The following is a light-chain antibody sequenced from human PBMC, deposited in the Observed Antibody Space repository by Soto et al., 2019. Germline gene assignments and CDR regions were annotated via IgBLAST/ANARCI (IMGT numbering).Light chain of an antibody. CDR3: RQYINYPLT. CDR2: KAS. J-gene: IGKJ4*01. CDR1: QSISSW. Sequence: DIQMTQSPSTLSASVGDRVTITCRASQSISSWLAWYQQKPGKAPKLLIYKASSLESGVPSRFSGSGSGTEVTLAISSLQPDDCETYYCRQYINYPLTFGGGTKVDIK. V-gene: IGKV1-5*03.